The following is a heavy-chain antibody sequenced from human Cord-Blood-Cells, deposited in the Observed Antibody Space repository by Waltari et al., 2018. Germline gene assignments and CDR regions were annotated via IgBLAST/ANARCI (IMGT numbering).Heavy chain of an antibody. CDR1: GYTFTSYV. J-gene: IGHJ2*01. V-gene: IGHV1-18*04. CDR3: AREDGEPPYWYFDL. D-gene: IGHD2-21*01. Sequence: QVQLVPSGAEVTKPGASVKVSCKASGYTFTSYVISWVRTSPGQGLEWMGWISAYNGNTNYAQKLQGRVTMTTDTSTSTAYMELRSLRSDDTAVYYCAREDGEPPYWYFDLWGRGTLVTVSS. CDR2: ISAYNGNT.